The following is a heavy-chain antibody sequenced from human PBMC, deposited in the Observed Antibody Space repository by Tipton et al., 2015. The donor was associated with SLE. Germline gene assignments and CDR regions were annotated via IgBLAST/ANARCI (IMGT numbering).Heavy chain of an antibody. CDR3: ARALTRGCYDSSGSVDW. D-gene: IGHD3-22*01. Sequence: SLRLSCAASGFTFNDYAMHWVRQGSGKGLEWVAGISWNSSYIYYADSVKGRFTISRDNAKNSLYLQMNSLRAEDTAVYYCARALTRGCYDSSGSVDWWGQGTLVTVSA. V-gene: IGHV3-9*01. J-gene: IGHJ1*01. CDR2: ISWNSSYI. CDR1: GFTFNDYA.